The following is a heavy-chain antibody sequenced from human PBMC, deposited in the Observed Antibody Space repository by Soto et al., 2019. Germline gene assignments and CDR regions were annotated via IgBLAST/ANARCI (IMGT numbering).Heavy chain of an antibody. D-gene: IGHD2-15*01. CDR2: ISGSGGST. CDR3: AKGGGGYCSGGSCYSVSGFDY. CDR1: GFTFSSYA. Sequence: PGGSLRLSCAASGFTFSSYAMSWVRQAPGKGLEWVSAISGSGGSTYYADSVKGRFTISRDNSKNTLYLQMNSLRAEDTAVYYCAKGGGGYCSGGSCYSVSGFDYWGQGTLVTVSS. J-gene: IGHJ4*02. V-gene: IGHV3-23*01.